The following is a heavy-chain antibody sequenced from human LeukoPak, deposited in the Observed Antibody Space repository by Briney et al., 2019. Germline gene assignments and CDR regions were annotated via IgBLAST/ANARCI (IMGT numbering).Heavy chain of an antibody. V-gene: IGHV4-34*01. D-gene: IGHD2-15*01. CDR1: GGSFSGYY. Sequence: SETLSLTCAVYGGSFSGYYWSWIRQPPGKGLEWIGEINHSGSTNYNPSLKSRVTISVDTSKNQFSLKLSSVTAADTAVYYCAGRLAGGASGRFPFFDYWGQGTLVTVSS. CDR3: AGRLAGGASGRFPFFDY. J-gene: IGHJ4*02. CDR2: INHSGST.